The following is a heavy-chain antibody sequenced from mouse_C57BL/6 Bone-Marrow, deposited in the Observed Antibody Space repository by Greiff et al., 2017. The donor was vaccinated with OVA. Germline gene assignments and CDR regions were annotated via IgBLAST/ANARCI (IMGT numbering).Heavy chain of an antibody. CDR2: IDPNSGGT. CDR1: GYTFTSYW. CDR3: ARPHYYGNWYFDV. D-gene: IGHD1-1*01. V-gene: IGHV1-72*01. Sequence: VQLQQPGAELVKPGASVKLSCKASGYTFTSYWMHWVKQRPGRGLEWIGRIDPNSGGTKYNEKFKSKATLTVDKPSSTAYMQLSSLTSGDSAVYYCARPHYYGNWYFDVWGTGTTVTVSS. J-gene: IGHJ1*03.